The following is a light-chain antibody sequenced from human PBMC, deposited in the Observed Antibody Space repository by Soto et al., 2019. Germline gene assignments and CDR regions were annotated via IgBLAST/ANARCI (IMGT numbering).Light chain of an antibody. Sequence: EIVLTQSPVTLSLSPGEGATLSCRASQSVSSYLAWYQQRPGQAPRLLIYDASNRATGIPARFGGSGSGTEVTLTINSLQSEDSAVYYCQQHNQWPITFGQGTRLEI. V-gene: IGKV3-11*01. CDR2: DAS. J-gene: IGKJ5*01. CDR1: QSVSSY. CDR3: QQHNQWPIT.